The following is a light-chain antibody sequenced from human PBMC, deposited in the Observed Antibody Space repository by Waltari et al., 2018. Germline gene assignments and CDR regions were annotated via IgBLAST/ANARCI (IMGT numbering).Light chain of an antibody. CDR2: AAS. Sequence: DIQMTQSPSPLFVSVGASVTLTCRASQYISNYLAWFQQKPGKAPKSLIPAASSLQSGVPTKFSGSGSGADFTLTISSLQAEDFATYCCQQYNSYPLTFGGGTKVEIK. V-gene: IGKV1-16*02. J-gene: IGKJ4*02. CDR1: QYISNY. CDR3: QQYNSYPLT.